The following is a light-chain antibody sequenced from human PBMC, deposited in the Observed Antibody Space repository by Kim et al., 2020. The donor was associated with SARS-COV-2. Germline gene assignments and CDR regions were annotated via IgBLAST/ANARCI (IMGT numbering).Light chain of an antibody. CDR2: GAT. CDR3: QQDNRFPFT. V-gene: IGKV1-12*02. CDR1: HVINNY. J-gene: IGKJ3*01. Sequence: SPAGDRVTITCPSSHVINNYLSWYQHKPGQAPKLLIFGATSLQSGVPARFSGSGSGTDFTLSISSLQPEDLATYFCQQDNRFPFTFGPGTKVDIK.